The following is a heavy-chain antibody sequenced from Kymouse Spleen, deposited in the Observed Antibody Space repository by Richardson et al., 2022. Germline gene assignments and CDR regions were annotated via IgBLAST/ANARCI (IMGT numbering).Heavy chain of an antibody. CDR3: AKASGYSSSWSYYYYGMDV. CDR2: ISGSGGST. J-gene: IGHJ6*02. D-gene: IGHD6-13*01. V-gene: IGHV3-23*04. Sequence: EVQLVESGGGLVQPGGSLRLSCAASGFTFSSYAMSWVRQAPGKGLEWVSAISGSGGSTYYADSVKGRFTISRDNSKNTLYLQMNSLRAEDTAVYYCAKASGYSSSWSYYYYGMDVWGQGTTVTVSS. CDR1: GFTFSSYA.